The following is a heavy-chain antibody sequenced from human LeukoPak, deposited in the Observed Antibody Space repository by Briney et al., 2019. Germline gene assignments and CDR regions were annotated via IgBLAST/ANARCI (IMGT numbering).Heavy chain of an antibody. V-gene: IGHV4-59*01. CDR3: ARGGGYFNY. CDR2: IYFSGST. CDR1: GGSISSYY. Sequence: SETLSLTCTVSGGSISSYYWSWIRQPPGKGLEWIGYIYFSGSTNYNPSLKSRVTISVDTSKTQLSLKLSSVTAADTAVYYCARGGGYFNYWGQGTLVTVCS. J-gene: IGHJ4*02. D-gene: IGHD3-16*01.